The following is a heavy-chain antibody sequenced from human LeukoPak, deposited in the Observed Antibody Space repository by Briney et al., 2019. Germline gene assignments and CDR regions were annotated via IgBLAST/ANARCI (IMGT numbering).Heavy chain of an antibody. D-gene: IGHD3-3*01. J-gene: IGHJ4*02. CDR2: IGGSPSIT. Sequence: GGSLRLSCVAPGYTFTNYLMNWFRQAPGKGLEWIAYIGGSPSITYYADSVKGRFTISRDNSRNSVYLQMSSLRDEDTAVYYCAKETYLDFSTFYFDSWGQGSLITVSS. CDR3: AKETYLDFSTFYFDS. V-gene: IGHV3-48*02. CDR1: GYTFTNYL.